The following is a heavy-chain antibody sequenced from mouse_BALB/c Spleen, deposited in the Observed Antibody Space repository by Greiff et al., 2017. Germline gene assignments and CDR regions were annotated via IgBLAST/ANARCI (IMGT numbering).Heavy chain of an antibody. CDR1: GYSITSDYA. D-gene: IGHD2-1*01. CDR2: ISYSGST. CDR3: ARGGNYGWFAY. Sequence: EVQLMESGPGLVKPSQSLSLTCTVTGYSITSDYAWNWIRQFPGNKLEWMGYISYSGSTSYNPSLKSRISITRDTSKNQFFLQLNSVTTEDTATYYCARGGNYGWFAYWGQGTLVTVSA. V-gene: IGHV3-2*02. J-gene: IGHJ3*01.